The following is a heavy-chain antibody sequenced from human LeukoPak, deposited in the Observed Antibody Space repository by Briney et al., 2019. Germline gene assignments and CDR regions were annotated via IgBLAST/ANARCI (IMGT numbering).Heavy chain of an antibody. Sequence: PGGSLRLSCAASGFTFSSYAXXXXXQAXXXXXGXXXXXXXSXGRXXXXDSXXXXXXXXXDNSKNTLYLQMNSLSAEDTAVYYCAYPGPAFDIWGQGTMVTVSS. CDR3: AYPGPAFDI. CDR2: XXXSXGRX. CDR1: GFTFSSYA. J-gene: IGHJ3*02. V-gene: IGHV3-23*01.